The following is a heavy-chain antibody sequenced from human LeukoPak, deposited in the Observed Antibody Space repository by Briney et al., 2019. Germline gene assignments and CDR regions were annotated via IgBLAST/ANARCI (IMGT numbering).Heavy chain of an antibody. CDR2: MNPNSGNT. J-gene: IGHJ4*02. CDR3: ARQYYDFWSGYQFDY. D-gene: IGHD3-3*01. CDR1: GYTFTSYA. Sequence: GASVKVSCKASGYTFTSYAMNWVRQATGQGLEWMGWMNPNSGNTGYAQKFQGRVTITRNTSISTAYMELSSLRSEDTAVYYCARQYYDFWSGYQFDYWGQGTLVTVSS. V-gene: IGHV1-8*03.